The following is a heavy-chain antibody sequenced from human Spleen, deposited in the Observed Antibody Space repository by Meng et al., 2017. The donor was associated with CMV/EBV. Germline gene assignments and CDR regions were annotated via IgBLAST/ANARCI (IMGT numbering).Heavy chain of an antibody. D-gene: IGHD3-10*01. CDR2: IMAIFGTA. V-gene: IGHV1-69*05. CDR3: ARESHYHGGSGSYIES. J-gene: IGHJ5*02. Sequence: SGGPFRNYAISWVRQAPGQGLEWMGGIMAIFGTANYAQKFQGRVTITTDESTSTAYMELSSLRSEDTAVYYCARESHYHGGSGSYIESWGQGTLVTVSS. CDR1: GGPFRNYA.